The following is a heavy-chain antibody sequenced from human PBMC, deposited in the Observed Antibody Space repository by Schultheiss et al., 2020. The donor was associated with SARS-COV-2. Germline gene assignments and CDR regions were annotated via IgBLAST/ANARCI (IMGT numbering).Heavy chain of an antibody. V-gene: IGHV3-48*02. CDR2: ISSSSSTI. J-gene: IGHJ4*02. D-gene: IGHD2-15*01. CDR1: GFTFSSYS. CDR3: AREYCSGGSCYSGDTAAFDY. Sequence: GGSLRLSCAASGFTFSSYSMNWVRQAPGKGLEWVSYISSSSSTIYYADSVKGRFTISRDNAKNSLYLQMNSLRDEDTAVYYCAREYCSGGSCYSGDTAAFDYWGQGTLVTVSS.